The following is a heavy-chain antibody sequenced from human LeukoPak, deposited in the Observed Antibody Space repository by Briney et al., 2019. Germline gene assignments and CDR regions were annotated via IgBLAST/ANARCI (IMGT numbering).Heavy chain of an antibody. CDR2: IYPGDSDT. CDR3: ARSYCSSTSCLNNDY. J-gene: IGHJ4*02. D-gene: IGHD2-2*01. CDR1: GYSFTSYW. V-gene: IGHV5-51*01. Sequence: GESLKISCKGSGYSFTSYWIGWVRQMPGKGLEWMGIIYPGDSDTRYSPSFQGQVTISADKSISTAYLQWSSLKASDTAMYYCARSYCSSTSCLNNDYWGQGTLVTVSS.